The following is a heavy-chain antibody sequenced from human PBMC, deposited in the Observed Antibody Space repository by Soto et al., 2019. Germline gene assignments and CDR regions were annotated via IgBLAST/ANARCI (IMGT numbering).Heavy chain of an antibody. CDR3: AREVEGATGNWFDP. V-gene: IGHV3-33*01. Sequence: QVQLVESGGGVVQPGRSLRLSCAASGFTFSSYGMHWVRQAPGKGLEWVAVIWYDGSNKYYADSVKGRFTISRDNSKNTLYPQMNSLTAEDTAVYYCAREVEGATGNWFDPWAHGTLVTVSS. J-gene: IGHJ5*02. CDR1: GFTFSSYG. D-gene: IGHD1-26*01. CDR2: IWYDGSNK.